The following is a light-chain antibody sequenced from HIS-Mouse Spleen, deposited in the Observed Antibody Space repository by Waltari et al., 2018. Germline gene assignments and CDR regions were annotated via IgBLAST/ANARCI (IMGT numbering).Light chain of an antibody. CDR2: GNS. CDR1: SSNIGAGYD. CDR3: CSYAGSSTWV. V-gene: IGLV1-40*01. J-gene: IGLJ3*02. Sequence: QSVLTQPPSVSGAPGQRVTISCTGSSSNIGAGYDVPWYQQLPGTAPKLLIYGNSNRPSGVPDRFSGSKSGNTASLTISGLQAEDEADYYCCSYAGSSTWVFGGGTKLTVL.